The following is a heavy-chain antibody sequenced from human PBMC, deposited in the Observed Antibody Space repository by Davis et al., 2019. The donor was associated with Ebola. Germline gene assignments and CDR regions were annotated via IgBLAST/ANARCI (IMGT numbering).Heavy chain of an antibody. D-gene: IGHD3-22*01. V-gene: IGHV3-30-3*01. CDR1: GFPFSSYA. CDR2: ISYDGSNK. CDR3: ERVPTDSSGYYPYWDY. J-gene: IGHJ4*02. Sequence: PGGSLRLSCPAPGFPFSSYAMHWVRQAPGKGLEWVAVISYDGSNKYYADSVKGRFTISRDNSKNTLYLQMNRLRAEDTAVYYCERVPTDSSGYYPYWDYWGKGTMVTVSS.